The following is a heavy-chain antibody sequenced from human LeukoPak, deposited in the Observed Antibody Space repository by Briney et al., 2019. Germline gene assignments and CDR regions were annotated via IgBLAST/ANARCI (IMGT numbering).Heavy chain of an antibody. Sequence: GGSLRLSCAASGFTFSNYAMHWVRQAPGKGLEWVAVISYDGSIKFYADSVKGRFTISRDNSKNTLYLQMSSLRAEDTAVYYCVKDLLTGYYPFDYWGQGTLVTVSS. CDR1: GFTFSNYA. D-gene: IGHD3-9*01. V-gene: IGHV3-30*14. J-gene: IGHJ4*02. CDR3: VKDLLTGYYPFDY. CDR2: ISYDGSIK.